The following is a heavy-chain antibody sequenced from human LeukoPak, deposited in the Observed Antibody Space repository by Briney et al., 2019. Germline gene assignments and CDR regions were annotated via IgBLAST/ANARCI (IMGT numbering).Heavy chain of an antibody. CDR3: ARAYDSSGLYYYYYYMDV. V-gene: IGHV4-61*02. CDR2: IYTSGST. CDR1: GGSISSGSYY. J-gene: IGHJ6*03. Sequence: PSETLSLTCTVSGGSISSGSYYWSWIRQPAWKGLEWIGRIYTSGSTNYNPSLKSRVTISVDTSKNQFSLKLSSVTAADTAVYYCARAYDSSGLYYYYYYMDVWGKGTTVTISS. D-gene: IGHD3-22*01.